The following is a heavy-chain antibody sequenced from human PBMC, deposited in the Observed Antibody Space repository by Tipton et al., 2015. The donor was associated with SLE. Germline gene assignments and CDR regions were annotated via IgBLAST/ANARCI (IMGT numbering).Heavy chain of an antibody. V-gene: IGHV4-59*01. Sequence: TLSLTCTVSGGSISSYYWNWIRQPPGKGLEWIGYIYYSGSTNYNPSLKSRVTISVDTSKSQFSLRLSSVTAADTAMYYCARVVVATTKPLHFDYWGQGTLVTVSS. CDR2: IYYSGST. CDR3: ARVVVATTKPLHFDY. J-gene: IGHJ4*02. D-gene: IGHD5-12*01. CDR1: GGSISSYY.